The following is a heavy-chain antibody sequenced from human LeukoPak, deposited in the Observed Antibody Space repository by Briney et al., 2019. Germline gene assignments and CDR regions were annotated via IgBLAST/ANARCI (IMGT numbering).Heavy chain of an antibody. D-gene: IGHD3-10*01. CDR2: ISSNGGST. Sequence: GGSLRLSCAASGFTFSSYAMHWVRQAPGKGLEYVSAISSNGGSTYYANSVKGRFTISRDNSKNTLYLQMGSLRAEDTAVYYCAKDSFRVITMVRGVSDYWGQGTLVTVSS. V-gene: IGHV3-64*01. CDR3: AKDSFRVITMVRGVSDY. J-gene: IGHJ4*02. CDR1: GFTFSSYA.